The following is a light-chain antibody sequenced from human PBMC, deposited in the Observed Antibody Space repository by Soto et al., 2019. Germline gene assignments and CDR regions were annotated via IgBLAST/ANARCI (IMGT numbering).Light chain of an antibody. CDR2: DAS. V-gene: IGKV1-5*01. J-gene: IGKJ1*01. CDR3: QQYTNTNNPWM. CDR1: QTISTW. Sequence: DIQVTQSPPTLSASPGDRVTITCRASQTISTWMAWYQQKPGKAPKLLVYDASTLQSGVASRFSGSGSGTEFTLIISGLQPDDSATYYCQQYTNTNNPWMLGQGTKVDIK.